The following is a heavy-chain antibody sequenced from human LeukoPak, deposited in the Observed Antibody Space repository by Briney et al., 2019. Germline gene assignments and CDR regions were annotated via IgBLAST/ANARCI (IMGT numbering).Heavy chain of an antibody. J-gene: IGHJ6*02. CDR2: ISSSSSTI. CDR1: GFTFSSYS. D-gene: IGHD6-19*01. V-gene: IGHV3-48*01. CDR3: ASESYSSGWLGLRLDYYYGMDV. Sequence: GGSLRLSCAASGFTFSSYSMNWVRQAPGKGLEWVSYISSSSSTIYYADSVKGRFTISRDNAKNSLYLQMNSLRAEDTAVYYCASESYSSGWLGLRLDYYYGMDVWGQGATVTVSS.